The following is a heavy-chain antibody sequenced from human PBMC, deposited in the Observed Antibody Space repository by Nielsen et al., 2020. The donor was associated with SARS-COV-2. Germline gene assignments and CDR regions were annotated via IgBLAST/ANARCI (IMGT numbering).Heavy chain of an antibody. D-gene: IGHD6-19*01. J-gene: IGHJ4*02. V-gene: IGHV1-2*06. CDR3: ARETSGWYGKGVVY. CDR2: INPNSGGT. CDR1: GYTFTGYY. Sequence: ASVKVSCKASGYTFTGYYMHWVRQAPGQGLEWMGRINPNSGGTNYAQKFQGRATMTRDTSISTAYMELSRLRSDDTAVYYCARETSGWYGKGVVYWGQGTLVTVSS.